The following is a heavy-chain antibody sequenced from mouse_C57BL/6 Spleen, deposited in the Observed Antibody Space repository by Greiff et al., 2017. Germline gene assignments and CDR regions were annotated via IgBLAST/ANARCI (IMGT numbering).Heavy chain of an antibody. CDR2: ISSGSSTI. J-gene: IGHJ4*01. V-gene: IGHV5-17*01. CDR3: ARLNYYGIRVLHYYAMDY. CDR1: GFTFSDYG. D-gene: IGHD1-1*01. Sequence: EVKLVESGGGLVKPGGSLTLSCVASGFTFSDYGMHWVRQAPEKGLAWVAYISSGSSTIYYADTVKGRFTISRDNAKNTLLLQMTSLGSEDTTIYYCARLNYYGIRVLHYYAMDYWGQGTSVTVSS.